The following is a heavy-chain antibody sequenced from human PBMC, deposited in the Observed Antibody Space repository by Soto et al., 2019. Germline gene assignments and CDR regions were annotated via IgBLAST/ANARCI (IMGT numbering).Heavy chain of an antibody. CDR3: ARGGWSSYYYYYGMDV. V-gene: IGHV5-51*01. CDR1: GYSFTSYW. CDR2: IYPGDSGT. D-gene: IGHD6-19*01. Sequence: PGESLKISCKGSGYSFTSYWIGWVRQMPGKGLEWMGIIYPGDSGTRYSPSFQGQVTISADKSISTAYLQWSSLKASDTAMYYCARGGWSSYYYYYGMDVWGQGTTVTVSS. J-gene: IGHJ6*02.